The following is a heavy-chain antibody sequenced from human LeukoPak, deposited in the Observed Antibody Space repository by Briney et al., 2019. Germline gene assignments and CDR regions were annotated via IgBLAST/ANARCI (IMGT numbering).Heavy chain of an antibody. Sequence: PGGSLRLSCAASGFTFSSYSMNWVRQAPGKGLEWVSYISDSSSPIYYADSVKGRFTISRDNAKNSLFLQMNSLRAEDTAVFYCARVGPYYYYMDVWGKGTTVTVSS. V-gene: IGHV3-48*01. CDR3: ARVGPYYYYMDV. J-gene: IGHJ6*03. CDR1: GFTFSSYS. CDR2: ISDSSSPI.